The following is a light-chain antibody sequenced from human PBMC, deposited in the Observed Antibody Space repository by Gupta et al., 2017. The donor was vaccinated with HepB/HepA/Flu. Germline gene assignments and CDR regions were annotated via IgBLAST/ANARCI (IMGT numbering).Light chain of an antibody. J-gene: IGKJ1*01. CDR3: QQDNSYPWT. CDR1: QSISSW. CDR2: KAS. Sequence: DIQMTQSPSTLSASVGDRVTITCLASQSISSWLAWYQQKPGKAPKLLIYKASSLESGVPSRFSGSGSGTEFTLTISSLQPDDFATYYCQQDNSYPWTFGQGTKVEIK. V-gene: IGKV1-5*03.